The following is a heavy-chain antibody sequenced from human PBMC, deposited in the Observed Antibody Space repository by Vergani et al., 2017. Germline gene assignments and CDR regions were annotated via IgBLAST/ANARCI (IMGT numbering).Heavy chain of an antibody. CDR2: IYSGGST. CDR3: ARVLASRGYPLTDDY. CDR1: GFTVSSNY. V-gene: IGHV3-66*01. D-gene: IGHD3-22*01. J-gene: IGHJ4*02. Sequence: EVQLVESGGGLVQPGGSLRLSCAASGFTVSSNYMSWVRQAPGKGLEWVSVIYSGGSTYYADSVKGRCTISRDNSKNSLYLQMNSLRAEDTAVYYCARVLASRGYPLTDDYWGQGTLVTVSS.